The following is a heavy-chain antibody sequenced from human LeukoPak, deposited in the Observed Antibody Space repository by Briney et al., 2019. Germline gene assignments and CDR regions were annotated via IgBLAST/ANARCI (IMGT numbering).Heavy chain of an antibody. J-gene: IGHJ4*02. CDR2: IIPIFGTA. Sequence: GASVKVSCKASGGTFSSYAISWVRQAPGQGLEWMGGIIPIFGTANYAQKFQGRVTITADKSTSTAYMELSSLRSEDTAVYYCARAPPVATTPFGYFDYWGQGTLVTVSS. CDR1: GGTFSSYA. CDR3: ARAPPVATTPFGYFDY. V-gene: IGHV1-69*06. D-gene: IGHD5-12*01.